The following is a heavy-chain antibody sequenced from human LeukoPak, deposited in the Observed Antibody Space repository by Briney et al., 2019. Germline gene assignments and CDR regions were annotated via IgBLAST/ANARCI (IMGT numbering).Heavy chain of an antibody. D-gene: IGHD3-3*01. J-gene: IGHJ4*02. V-gene: IGHV3-7*01. CDR1: GFTFSNNW. CDR3: ARDFWCAYRVDYFDY. CDR2: IKQDGSET. Sequence: GGSLRLSCAASGFTFSNNWMSWVRRAPGKGLEWVANIKQDGSETYYVDSVRGRFTISRDNAKKTLYLQMNSLRDEDTPVYYCARDFWCAYRVDYFDYWGQGTLVTVSS.